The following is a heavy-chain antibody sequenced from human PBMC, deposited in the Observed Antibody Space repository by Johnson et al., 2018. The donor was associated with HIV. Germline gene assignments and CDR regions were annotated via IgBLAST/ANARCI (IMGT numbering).Heavy chain of an antibody. Sequence: QLVESGGGLVNPGGSLRVSSAASAFTFKDYYMSWIRQAPGKGLEWISYISRSGGIRYYADSVKGRFTVSRANAKNSLYLQMNSLRVEDTAVYYCARDSTPWGGDEVGYAFDVWGQGTTVVVS. J-gene: IGHJ3*01. CDR2: ISRSGGIR. CDR1: AFTFKDYY. D-gene: IGHD7-27*01. V-gene: IGHV3-11*04. CDR3: ARDSTPWGGDEVGYAFDV.